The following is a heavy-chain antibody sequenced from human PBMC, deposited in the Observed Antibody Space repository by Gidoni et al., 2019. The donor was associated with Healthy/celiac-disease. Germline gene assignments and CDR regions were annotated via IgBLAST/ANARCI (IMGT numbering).Heavy chain of an antibody. CDR3: ARTPCWGNWNANFDY. CDR1: GYGSFTSYW. Sequence: DYGYGSFTSYWIGWVRQMPGKGLEWMGIIYPGDSDTRYSPSFQGQVTISADKSISTAYLQWSSLKASDTAMYYCARTPCWGNWNANFDYWGQGTLVTVSS. V-gene: IGHV5-51*01. J-gene: IGHJ4*02. D-gene: IGHD1-20*01. CDR2: IYPGDSDT.